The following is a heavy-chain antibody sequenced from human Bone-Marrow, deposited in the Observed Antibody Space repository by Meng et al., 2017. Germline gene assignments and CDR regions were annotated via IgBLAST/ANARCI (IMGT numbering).Heavy chain of an antibody. J-gene: IGHJ5*02. CDR3: ARDIRQGGNIWFDP. CDR2: IYYSGTT. V-gene: IGHV4-31*01. CDR1: GGSISSVGYY. Sequence: HVHLQESGPGLVKPSETLSLTCTVSGGSISSVGYYWSWIRQHPGKGLEWIGYIYYSGTTYYNPSLSSLVTISVDTSKNQFSLNLSSVTAADTAVYYCARDIRQGGNIWFDPWGQGTLVTVSS. D-gene: IGHD3-16*01.